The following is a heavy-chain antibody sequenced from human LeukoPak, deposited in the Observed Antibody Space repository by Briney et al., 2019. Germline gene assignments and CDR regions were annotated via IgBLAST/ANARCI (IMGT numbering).Heavy chain of an antibody. CDR1: GFTFSSYS. V-gene: IGHV3-21*01. Sequence: GGSLRLSCAASGFTFSSYSMNWVRQAPGKGLEWVSSISSSSSYIYYADSVKGRYTISRDNAKNSLYLQMNSLRAEDTAVYYCARDSGIAAAFDYWGQGTLVTVSS. D-gene: IGHD6-13*01. J-gene: IGHJ4*02. CDR2: ISSSSSYI. CDR3: ARDSGIAAAFDY.